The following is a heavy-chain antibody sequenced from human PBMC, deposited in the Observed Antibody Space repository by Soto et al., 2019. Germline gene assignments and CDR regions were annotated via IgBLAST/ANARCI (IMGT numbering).Heavy chain of an antibody. V-gene: IGHV3-74*01. CDR2: IYIDGSRT. Sequence: EVQLVESGGGLVQPGGSLRLSCAASGFTFSSYWMHWVRQVPGKGLVWVSRIYIDGSRTSYADSVKGRFTISRDNAKNTLYLQMNSLRAEDTAVYYCARGAGGYYYMDVWGQGTTVTVSS. D-gene: IGHD3-10*01. CDR3: ARGAGGYYYMDV. CDR1: GFTFSSYW. J-gene: IGHJ6*03.